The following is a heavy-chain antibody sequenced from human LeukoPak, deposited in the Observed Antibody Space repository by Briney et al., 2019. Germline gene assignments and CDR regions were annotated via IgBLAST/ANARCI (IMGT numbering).Heavy chain of an antibody. D-gene: IGHD5-12*01. J-gene: IGHJ4*02. Sequence: PGGSLRLSCAASGFTFSSYAMSWVRQVPGKGLEWVANIKKDGSETYHVDSVKGRFTISRDNAKNSLYLQMNSLRAEDTAMYYCARGRYSGTTYYFDYWGQGTLVTVSS. CDR3: ARGRYSGTTYYFDY. CDR1: GFTFSSYA. CDR2: IKKDGSET. V-gene: IGHV3-7*03.